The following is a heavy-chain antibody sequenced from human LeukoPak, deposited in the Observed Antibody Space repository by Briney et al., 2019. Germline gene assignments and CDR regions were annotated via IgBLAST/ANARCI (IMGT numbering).Heavy chain of an antibody. CDR2: IYYSGST. V-gene: IGHV4-39*01. D-gene: IGHD1-26*01. CDR3: ARYSGLHAFDI. CDR1: GGSISGYY. J-gene: IGHJ3*02. Sequence: SQTLSLTCTVSGGSISGYYWGWIRQPPGKGLEWIGSIYYSGSTYYNPSLKSRVTISVDTSKDQFSLKLSSVTAADTAVYYCARYSGLHAFDIWGQGAMVTVSS.